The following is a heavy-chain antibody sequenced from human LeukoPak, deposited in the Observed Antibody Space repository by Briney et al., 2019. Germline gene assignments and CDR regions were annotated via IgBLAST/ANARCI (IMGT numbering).Heavy chain of an antibody. CDR3: ATAEWELPLDY. D-gene: IGHD1-26*01. V-gene: IGHV3-48*04. Sequence: GGSLRLSCAASGFTFSSCSMNWVREAPGKGLEWVSYISSSSSTIYYADSVKGRFTISRDNAKNSLYLQMNSLRAEDTAVYYCATAEWELPLDYWGQGTLVTVSS. CDR1: GFTFSSCS. J-gene: IGHJ4*02. CDR2: ISSSSSTI.